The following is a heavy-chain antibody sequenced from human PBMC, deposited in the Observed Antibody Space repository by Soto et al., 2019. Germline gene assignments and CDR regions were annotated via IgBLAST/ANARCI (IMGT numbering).Heavy chain of an antibody. CDR1: GFTFSSYD. J-gene: IGHJ4*02. Sequence: ESGGGMVQPGGSLRLSCVASGFTFSSYDMHWVRQAPGKGLEYVSSISSNGGTTYYGNSVKGRFTISRDNSKNTLYLQMGSLRAEDMAVYYCVRRVSGNYDYWGQGNLVTVSS. D-gene: IGHD1-7*01. CDR2: ISSNGGTT. V-gene: IGHV3-64*01. CDR3: VRRVSGNYDY.